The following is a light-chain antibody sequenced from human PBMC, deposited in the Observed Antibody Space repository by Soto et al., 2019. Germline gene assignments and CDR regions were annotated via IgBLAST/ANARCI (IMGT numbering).Light chain of an antibody. CDR3: MQALQTWT. CDR2: LGS. V-gene: IGKV2-28*01. CDR1: QSLLHSNGYNY. Sequence: DIVMTQSPLSLPVTPGEPASISCRSSQSLLHSNGYNYLDWYLQKPGQSPQLLIYLGSNRASGVHERFSGSGSGTDFTLKISRVEAEDVGVYYCMQALQTWTFGQGTKVEIK. J-gene: IGKJ1*01.